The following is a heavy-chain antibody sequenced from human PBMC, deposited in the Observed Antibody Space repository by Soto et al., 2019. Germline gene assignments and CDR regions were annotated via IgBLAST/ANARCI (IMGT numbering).Heavy chain of an antibody. V-gene: IGHV3-30*18. CDR2: ISYDGSKK. CDR3: VKEDDPDYEFRTGYHYDFGMDY. J-gene: IGHJ4*03. D-gene: IGHD3-3*01. CDR1: GFTFSNYG. Sequence: SGGSLRLSCAASGFTFSNYGMYWVRQAPGKGLEWVAFISYDGSKKYSADFVKGRFTVSRDNSKDTLYLQMSSLSSEDTAVYYCVKEDDPDYEFRTGYHYDFGMDYWGQGTLVTVSS.